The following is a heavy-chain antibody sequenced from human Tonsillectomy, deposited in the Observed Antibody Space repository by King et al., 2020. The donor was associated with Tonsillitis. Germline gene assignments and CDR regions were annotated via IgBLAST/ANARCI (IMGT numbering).Heavy chain of an antibody. D-gene: IGHD3-16*02. Sequence: VQLVESGGGLIQPGGSLRLSCAASEFTVSSNYMSWVRQAPGKGLEWVSVIYSGGSTYYADSVKGRFTISRDNSKNTLYLQMNSLRAEDTAMYYCARTEMITFGGVIADYFDYWGQGTLVTVSS. J-gene: IGHJ4*02. V-gene: IGHV3-53*01. CDR3: ARTEMITFGGVIADYFDY. CDR2: IYSGGST. CDR1: EFTVSSNY.